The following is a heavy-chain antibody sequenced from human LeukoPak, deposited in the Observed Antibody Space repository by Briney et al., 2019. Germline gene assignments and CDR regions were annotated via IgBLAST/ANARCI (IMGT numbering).Heavy chain of an antibody. V-gene: IGHV3-30*03. CDR1: GFTFSSYG. J-gene: IGHJ6*02. D-gene: IGHD3-10*01. CDR2: ISYDGSNK. Sequence: GGSLRLSCAASGFTFSSYGMHWVRQAPGKGLEWVAVISYDGSNKYYADSVKGRFTISRDNSKNTLYLQMNSLRAEDTAVYYCAGSWNYYYGMDVWGQGTTVTVSS. CDR3: AGSWNYYYGMDV.